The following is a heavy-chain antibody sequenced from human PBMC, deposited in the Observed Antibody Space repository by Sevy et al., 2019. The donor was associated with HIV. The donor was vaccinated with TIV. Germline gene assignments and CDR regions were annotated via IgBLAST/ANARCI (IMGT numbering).Heavy chain of an antibody. CDR2: IKQDGSEK. CDR3: ARDLFRSSGYYYVNYFDY. J-gene: IGHJ4*02. CDR1: GFTFSSYW. V-gene: IGHV3-7*01. D-gene: IGHD3-22*01. Sequence: GGSLRLSCAASGFTFSSYWMSWVRQAPGKGLEWVANIKQDGSEKYYVDSVKGGFTISRDNAKNSLYLQMNSLRAEETAVYYCARDLFRSSGYYYVNYFDYWGQGTLVTVSS.